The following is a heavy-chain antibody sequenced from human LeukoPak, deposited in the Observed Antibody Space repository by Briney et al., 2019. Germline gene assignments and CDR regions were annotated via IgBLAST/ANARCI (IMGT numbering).Heavy chain of an antibody. D-gene: IGHD3-22*01. Sequence: GGSLRLSCAASGFTFSSYSMNWVRQAPGKGLEWVSYISRSSTTIYHADSVKGRFTISRDNARNSLYLQMSSLRAEDTAVYYCARDTYYDSYAEYFQHWGQGTLVTVSS. CDR2: ISRSSTTI. CDR1: GFTFSSYS. CDR3: ARDTYYDSYAEYFQH. V-gene: IGHV3-48*01. J-gene: IGHJ1*01.